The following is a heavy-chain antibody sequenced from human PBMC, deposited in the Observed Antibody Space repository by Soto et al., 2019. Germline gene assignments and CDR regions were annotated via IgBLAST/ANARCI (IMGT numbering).Heavy chain of an antibody. V-gene: IGHV3-33*01. CDR1: GFTFSSYG. CDR2: IWYDGSNK. D-gene: IGHD4-17*01. Sequence: QVQLVESGGGVVQPGRSLRLSCAASGFTFSSYGMHWVRQAPGKGLEWVAVIWYDGSNKYYADSVKGRFTISRDNSKNTLYLQMNSLRAEDTAVYYCARDGYGDYYGMDVWGQGTTVTVSS. CDR3: ARDGYGDYYGMDV. J-gene: IGHJ6*02.